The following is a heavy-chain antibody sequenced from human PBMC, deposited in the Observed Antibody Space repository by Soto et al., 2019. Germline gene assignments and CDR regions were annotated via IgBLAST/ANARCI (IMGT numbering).Heavy chain of an antibody. CDR1: GYTFTNYA. Sequence: GASVKVSCKASGYTFTNYAIHWVRQAPGQRLEWMGWINAGNGNTKYSQKFQDRVTITRDTSASTVYMALSSLRFEDTAVYYCAREQQLDTGTFDYWGQGTLVTLSS. V-gene: IGHV1-3*01. J-gene: IGHJ4*02. D-gene: IGHD1-1*01. CDR3: AREQQLDTGTFDY. CDR2: INAGNGNT.